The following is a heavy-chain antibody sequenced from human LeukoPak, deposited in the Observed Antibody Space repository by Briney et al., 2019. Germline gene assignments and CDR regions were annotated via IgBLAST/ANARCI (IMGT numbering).Heavy chain of an antibody. CDR1: GYTFTSYD. D-gene: IGHD3-22*01. CDR3: ASLYYYDSSGYSRSTLGY. CDR2: MNPNSGNT. Sequence: ASVKVSCKASGYTFTSYDINWVRQATGQGLEWMGWMNPNSGNTGYAQKFQGSVTMTRNTSISTAYMELSSLRSEDTAVYYCASLYYYDSSGYSRSTLGYWGQGTLVTVSS. V-gene: IGHV1-8*01. J-gene: IGHJ4*02.